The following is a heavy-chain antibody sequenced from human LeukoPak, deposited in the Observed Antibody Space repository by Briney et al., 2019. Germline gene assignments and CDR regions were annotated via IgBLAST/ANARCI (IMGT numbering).Heavy chain of an antibody. CDR3: ARWAAAASTPWWPPLDY. Sequence: ASVKVSCKASGYTFTGYYMHWVRQAPGQGLEWMGWINPNSGGTNYAQKFQGRVTITADESTSTAYMELSSLRSEDTAVYYCARWAAAASTPWWPPLDYWGQGTLVTVSS. V-gene: IGHV1-2*02. D-gene: IGHD6-25*01. CDR2: INPNSGGT. CDR1: GYTFTGYY. J-gene: IGHJ4*02.